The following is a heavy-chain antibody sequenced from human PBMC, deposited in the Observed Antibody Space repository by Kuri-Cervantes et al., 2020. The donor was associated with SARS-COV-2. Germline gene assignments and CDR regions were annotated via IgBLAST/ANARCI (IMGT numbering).Heavy chain of an antibody. Sequence: ESLKISCTVSGGSISSSSYYWGWIRQPPGKGLEWIGSIYYSGSTYYNPSLKSRVTISVDTSKNQFSLKLSSVTAADTAVYYCARDPRYCSGGSCYFPGAFDIWGQGTMVTVSS. CDR1: GGSISSSSYY. V-gene: IGHV4-39*07. J-gene: IGHJ3*02. CDR3: ARDPRYCSGGSCYFPGAFDI. D-gene: IGHD2-15*01. CDR2: IYYSGST.